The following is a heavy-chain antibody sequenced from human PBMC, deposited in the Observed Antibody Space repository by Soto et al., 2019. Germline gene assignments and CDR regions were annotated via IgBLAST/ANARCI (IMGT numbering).Heavy chain of an antibody. J-gene: IGHJ6*02. CDR3: ASGYSYEDV. CDR1: GGTFSSYT. CDR2: IILILGIA. V-gene: IGHV1-69*02. Sequence: QVQLVQSGAEVKKPGTSVKVSCKASGGTFSSYTISWVRQAPGQGLAWMGRIILILGIANYAQKFQGKVTITADKSTSTAYMELSSLTSEDTAVYYCASGYSYEDVWGQGTTVTVSS. D-gene: IGHD5-18*01.